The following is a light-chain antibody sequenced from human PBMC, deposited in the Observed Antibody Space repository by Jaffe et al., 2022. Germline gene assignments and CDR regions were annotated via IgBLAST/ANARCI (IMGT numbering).Light chain of an antibody. CDR1: QDISNR. V-gene: IGKV1-33*01. Sequence: DIQMTQSPSSLSASVGDRLTITCQASQDISNRLNWYQQKQGKAPKLLIYDVSKLETGVPSRFSGSGSGTDFTFTISSLQPEDIATYFCQQYDNPVFTFGPGTKVDIK. CDR2: DVS. CDR3: QQYDNPVFT. J-gene: IGKJ3*01.